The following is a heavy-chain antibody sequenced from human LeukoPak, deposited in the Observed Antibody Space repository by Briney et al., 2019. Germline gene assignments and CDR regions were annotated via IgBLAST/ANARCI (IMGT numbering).Heavy chain of an antibody. Sequence: SETLSLTCTVSGGSVSSGSYYWSWIRQPPGKGLEWIGYIYYSRSTNYNPSLKSRVTISVDTSKNQFSLKLSSVTAADTAVYYCARGRSSFFDYWGQGTLVTVSS. CDR2: IYYSRST. CDR3: ARGRSSFFDY. J-gene: IGHJ4*02. CDR1: GGSVSSGSYY. V-gene: IGHV4-61*01. D-gene: IGHD6-19*01.